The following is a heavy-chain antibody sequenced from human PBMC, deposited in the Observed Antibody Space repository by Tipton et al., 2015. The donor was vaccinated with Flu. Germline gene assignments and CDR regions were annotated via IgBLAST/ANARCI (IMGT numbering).Heavy chain of an antibody. J-gene: IGHJ4*02. CDR2: FYHTGDT. CDR3: ARGLGGNNPY. Sequence: TLSLTCSVSGDSITGYYWSWIRQSPGKGLEWIGYFYHTGDTNYNPSLASRVTISVGMSTNQLSLHLRSVTAADTAVYYCARGLGGNNPYWGRGTLVTVSS. CDR1: GDSITGYY. V-gene: IGHV4-59*01. D-gene: IGHD1-14*01.